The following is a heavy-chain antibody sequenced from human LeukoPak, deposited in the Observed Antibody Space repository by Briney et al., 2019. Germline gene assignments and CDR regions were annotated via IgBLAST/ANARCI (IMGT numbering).Heavy chain of an antibody. CDR1: GYTLTELS. D-gene: IGHD2-2*01. Sequence: ASVKVSCKVSGYTLTELSMHWVRQAPGKGLGWMGGFDPEDGETIYAQKFQGRVTMTEDTSTDTAYMELSSLRSEDTAVYYCATVLGYCSSTSCYWDYWGQGTLVTVSS. V-gene: IGHV1-24*01. J-gene: IGHJ4*02. CDR2: FDPEDGET. CDR3: ATVLGYCSSTSCYWDY.